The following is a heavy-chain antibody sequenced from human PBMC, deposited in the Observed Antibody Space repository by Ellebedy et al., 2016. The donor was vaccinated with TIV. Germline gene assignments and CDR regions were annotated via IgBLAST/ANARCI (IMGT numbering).Heavy chain of an antibody. CDR2: ISYDGSNK. J-gene: IGHJ4*02. CDR3: AREPDGRWLTNPLPVY. D-gene: IGHD6-19*01. CDR1: GFTFSSYA. Sequence: GESLKISXAASGFTFSSYAMHWVRQAPGKGLEWVAVISYDGSNKYYADSVKGRFTISRDNSKNTLYLQMNSLRAEDTAVYYCAREPDGRWLTNPLPVYWGQGTLVTVSS. V-gene: IGHV3-30-3*01.